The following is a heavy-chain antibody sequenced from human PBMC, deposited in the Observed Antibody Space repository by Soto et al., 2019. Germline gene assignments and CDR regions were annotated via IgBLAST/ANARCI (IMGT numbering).Heavy chain of an antibody. CDR2: IIPIFGTA. CDR3: ASGFDDGDYYYYGMDV. V-gene: IGHV1-69*01. CDR1: GGTFRSYA. Sequence: QVQLVQSGAEVKKPGSSVKVSCKASGGTFRSYAISWVRQAPGQGLEWMGGIIPIFGTANYAQKFQGRVTITADESTSTAYMELSSLRSEDTAVYYCASGFDDGDYYYYGMDVWGQGTTVTVSS. J-gene: IGHJ6*02. D-gene: IGHD4-17*01.